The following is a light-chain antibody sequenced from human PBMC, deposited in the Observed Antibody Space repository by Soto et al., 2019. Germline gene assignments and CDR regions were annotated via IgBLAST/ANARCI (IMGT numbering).Light chain of an antibody. CDR1: QSISVW. Sequence: DIQMTQSPSTLSASVGDRVTITCRASQSISVWLAWYQQKAGKAPNLLIYKASRLESGVPSRFSGSGSETEFTLTISGLQPGDPATYYCQQYNSYSPTFGQGTKV. CDR3: QQYNSYSPT. CDR2: KAS. J-gene: IGKJ1*01. V-gene: IGKV1-5*03.